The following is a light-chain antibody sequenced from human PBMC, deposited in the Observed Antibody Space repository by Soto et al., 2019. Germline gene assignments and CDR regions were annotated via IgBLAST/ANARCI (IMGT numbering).Light chain of an antibody. CDR2: DVS. J-gene: IGLJ3*02. CDR1: SSDIDGYNY. CDR3: SSYTSSRTLV. V-gene: IGLV2-14*01. Sequence: QLVLTQPASVSGSPGQSITISCTGSSSDIDGYNYVSWYQHHPGKAPKLMIFDVSNRPSGVSYRFSGSKSANTASLTISGLQAEDEADYYCSSYTSSRTLVFGGGTKLTVL.